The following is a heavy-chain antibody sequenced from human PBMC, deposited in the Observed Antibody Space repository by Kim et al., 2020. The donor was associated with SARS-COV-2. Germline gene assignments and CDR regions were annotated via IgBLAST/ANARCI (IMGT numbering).Heavy chain of an antibody. J-gene: IGHJ4*02. D-gene: IGHD3-10*02. CDR2: NKGAGSEE. CDR1: GFSLGNDW. Sequence: GGSLRLSCVVSGFSLGNDWMRWVRQAPGKGLEWVALNKGAGSEEYYVDSVKGRFTMSRDNAKNSLYLQMSSLRTEDTAIYYCAALDTAHVPGGIWGQGTLVSVSS. CDR3: AALDTAHVPGGI. V-gene: IGHV3-7*01.